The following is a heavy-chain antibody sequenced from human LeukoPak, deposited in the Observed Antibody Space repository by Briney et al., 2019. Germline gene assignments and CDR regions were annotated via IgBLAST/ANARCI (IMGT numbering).Heavy chain of an antibody. J-gene: IGHJ5*02. D-gene: IGHD2-15*01. Sequence: GESLKISCNGSGYTFTNYYIAWVRQLPGKGLEWMGIIYPGDSDTRYSPSFQGQVTISADKSISTAYLQWSNLKASDTAMYYCARVVADNWFDPWGQGTLVTVSS. V-gene: IGHV5-51*01. CDR2: IYPGDSDT. CDR1: GYTFTNYY. CDR3: ARVVADNWFDP.